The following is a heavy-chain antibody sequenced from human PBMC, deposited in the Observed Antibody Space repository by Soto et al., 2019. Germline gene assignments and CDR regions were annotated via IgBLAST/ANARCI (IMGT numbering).Heavy chain of an antibody. J-gene: IGHJ4*02. V-gene: IGHV3-30*18. CDR1: GFTFSSYG. Sequence: QVQLVESGGGVVQPGRSLRLSCAASGFTFSSYGMHWVRQAPGKGLEWVAVISYDGSNKYYADSVKGRFTISRDNSKNSLYLQMNGLRAEDTAVYYCAKVQWFGELPHFDYWGQGTLVTVSS. CDR2: ISYDGSNK. CDR3: AKVQWFGELPHFDY. D-gene: IGHD3-10*01.